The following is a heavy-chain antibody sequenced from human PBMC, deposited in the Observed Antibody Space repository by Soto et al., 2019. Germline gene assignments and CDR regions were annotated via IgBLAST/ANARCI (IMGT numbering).Heavy chain of an antibody. CDR1: GYTFSSDA. V-gene: IGHV3-23*01. D-gene: IGHD6-19*01. CDR2: IGTSGNT. J-gene: IGHJ4*02. CDR3: ARRSSGRTYSFDF. Sequence: EVQLLESGGRLVQPGGSLRLSCAASGYTFSSDAMSWVRQAPGKGLEWVSSIGTSGNTYYPDSVQGRFTISRDISKNSLYLQMNSLRVEDTAVYYCARRSSGRTYSFDFWGQVTMVTVSS.